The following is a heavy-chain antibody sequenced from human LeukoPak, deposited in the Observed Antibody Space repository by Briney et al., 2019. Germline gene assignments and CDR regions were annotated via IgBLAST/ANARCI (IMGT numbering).Heavy chain of an antibody. J-gene: IGHJ4*02. CDR2: IRSKAYGGTT. V-gene: IGHV3-49*03. Sequence: GGSLRLSCTASGFTFGDYAMSWLRQAPGKGLEGVGFIRSKAYGGTTEYAASVKGRFTISRDDSKNTLYLQMNSLKTEDTAVYYCTTRGGSFSIFDYWGQGTLVTVSS. CDR1: GFTFGDYA. D-gene: IGHD1-26*01. CDR3: TTRGGSFSIFDY.